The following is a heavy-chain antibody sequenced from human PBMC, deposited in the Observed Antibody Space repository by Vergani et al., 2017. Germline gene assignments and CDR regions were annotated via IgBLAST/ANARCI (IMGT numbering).Heavy chain of an antibody. CDR3: ARGPRWELGWEIDY. Sequence: QVQLQQWGAGLLKPSETLSLTCAVYGGSFSGYYWSWIRQPPGKGLEWIGEINHSGSTNYNPSLKSRVTISVDTSKNQFSLKLSSVTAADTAVYYCARGPRWELGWEIDYWGQGTLVTVSS. J-gene: IGHJ4*02. CDR2: INHSGST. V-gene: IGHV4-34*01. D-gene: IGHD1-26*01. CDR1: GGSFSGYY.